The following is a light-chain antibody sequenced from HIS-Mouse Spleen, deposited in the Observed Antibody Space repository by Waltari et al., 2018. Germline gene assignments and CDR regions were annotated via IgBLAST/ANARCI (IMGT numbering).Light chain of an antibody. CDR1: QSVSSY. CDR2: DAS. Sequence: IVFTQSPATLSLSPGETATLSCRASQSVSSYLAWYQQKPGQSPSLLSYDASNRATSISARFSGSGSGTDFTLTISSQEPEDFAVYYCQQRSNWPPYPFGQGTKLEIK. CDR3: QQRSNWPPYP. J-gene: IGKJ2*01. V-gene: IGKV3-11*01.